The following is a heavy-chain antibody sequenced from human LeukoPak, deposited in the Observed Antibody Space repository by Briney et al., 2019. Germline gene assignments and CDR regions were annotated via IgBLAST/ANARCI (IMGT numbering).Heavy chain of an antibody. CDR1: GFTFTTHS. D-gene: IGHD4-17*01. V-gene: IGHV3-21*01. J-gene: IGHJ4*02. CDR2: ISGSSDYI. CDR3: ARDYYGDYFFDY. Sequence: PGGSLRLCCVASGFTFTTHSMNWVRRAPGKGLEWVSSISGSSDYIYYADSVKGRFTISRDNANNSLYLQMNSLRAEDTAVYYCARDYYGDYFFDYWGQGTLVTVSS.